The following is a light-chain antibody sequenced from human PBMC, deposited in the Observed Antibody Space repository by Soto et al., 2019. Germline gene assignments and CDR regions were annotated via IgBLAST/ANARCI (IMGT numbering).Light chain of an antibody. CDR2: DAS. V-gene: IGKV3-11*01. CDR3: QQRSNWPPT. Sequence: EIVLTQSPATLSLSPGERATLFCRASQSIGTYLAWYQQKSGQAPRLLLYDASNRATGIPARFSGGGSGTDFTLTGSSLEPEYFAVYYCQQRSNWPPTFGQGTKLEI. CDR1: QSIGTY. J-gene: IGKJ2*01.